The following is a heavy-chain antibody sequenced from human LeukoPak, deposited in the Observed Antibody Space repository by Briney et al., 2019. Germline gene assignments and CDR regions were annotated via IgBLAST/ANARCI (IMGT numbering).Heavy chain of an antibody. V-gene: IGHV3-48*03. CDR2: IASSGSTI. Sequence: GGSLGLPCAASGFTFSIYEMNWVRQAPGKGLEWVSYIASSGSTIYYADSVKGRFTISRDNAKNSLYLQMNSLRAEDTAVYYCARGWSGAFDIWGQGTMVTVSS. D-gene: IGHD2-15*01. J-gene: IGHJ3*02. CDR3: ARGWSGAFDI. CDR1: GFTFSIYE.